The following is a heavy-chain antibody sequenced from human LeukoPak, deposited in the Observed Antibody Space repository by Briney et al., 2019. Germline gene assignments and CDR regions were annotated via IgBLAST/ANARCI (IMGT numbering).Heavy chain of an antibody. CDR1: GGSFSGYY. CDR2: INHSGST. Sequence: SETLSLTCAVYGGSFSGYYWSWIRQPPGKGLEWIGEINHSGSTNYNPSLQRLVTISVDTSKNQFSLKLSSVTAADTAVYYCARGNIPNYYDSSGYWLDYWGQGTLVTVSS. V-gene: IGHV4-34*01. D-gene: IGHD3-22*01. CDR3: ARGNIPNYYDSSGYWLDY. J-gene: IGHJ4*02.